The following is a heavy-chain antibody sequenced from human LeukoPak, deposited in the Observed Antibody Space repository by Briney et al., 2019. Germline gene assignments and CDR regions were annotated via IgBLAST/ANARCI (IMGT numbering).Heavy chain of an antibody. V-gene: IGHV1-8*01. CDR2: MNPNSGNT. CDR1: GYTFTSYD. J-gene: IGHJ6*03. D-gene: IGHD3-10*01. CDR3: PRRMVRGVIMLWAYYMDV. Sequence: ASVKVSCKASGYTFTSYDINWVRQATGQGLEWMGWMNPNSGNTGYAQKFQGRVTITRNTSISTGYLELSRLTSEDTAVYYCPRRMVRGVIMLWAYYMDVWGKGTTVTVSS.